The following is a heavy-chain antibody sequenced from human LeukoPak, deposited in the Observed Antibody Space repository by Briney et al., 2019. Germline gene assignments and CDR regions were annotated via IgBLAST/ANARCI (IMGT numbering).Heavy chain of an antibody. CDR2: IYYSGST. CDR1: GGSISSYY. CDR3: ARVVTLVRGVISTGSYFDP. Sequence: PSETLSLTCTVSGGSISSYYWSWIRQPPGKGLEWIGYIYYSGSTNYNPSLKSRVTISVDTSKNQFSLKLSSVTAADTAVYYCARVVTLVRGVISTGSYFDPWGQGTLVTVSS. J-gene: IGHJ5*02. D-gene: IGHD3-10*01. V-gene: IGHV4-59*12.